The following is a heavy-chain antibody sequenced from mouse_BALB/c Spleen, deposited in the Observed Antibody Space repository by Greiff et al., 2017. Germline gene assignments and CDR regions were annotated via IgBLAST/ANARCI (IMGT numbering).Heavy chain of an antibody. CDR1: GYTFTSYN. V-gene: IGHV1-12*01. D-gene: IGHD2-4*01. CDR2: IYPGNGDT. Sequence: QVQLQQPGAELVKPGASVKMSCKASGYTFTSYNMHWVKQTPGQGLEWIGAIYPGNGDTSYNQKFKGKATLTADKSSSTAYMQLSSLTSEDSAVYYCARGLREYYFDYWGQGTTLTVSS. CDR3: ARGLREYYFDY. J-gene: IGHJ2*01.